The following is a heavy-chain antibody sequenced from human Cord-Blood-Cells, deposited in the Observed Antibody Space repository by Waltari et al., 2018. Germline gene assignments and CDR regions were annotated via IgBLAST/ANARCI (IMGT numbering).Heavy chain of an antibody. CDR3: ASITSAAGLWYFDL. D-gene: IGHD6-13*01. Sequence: QLQLQESGPGLVKPSETLSLTCTVAGGPISSSSYYWGWIRQPPGKGLEWIGSIYYSGSTYYNPSLKSLVTISVDTSKNQFALKLSSVTAADTAVYYCASITSAAGLWYFDLWGRGTLVTVSS. CDR2: IYYSGST. J-gene: IGHJ2*01. V-gene: IGHV4-39*01. CDR1: GGPISSSSYY.